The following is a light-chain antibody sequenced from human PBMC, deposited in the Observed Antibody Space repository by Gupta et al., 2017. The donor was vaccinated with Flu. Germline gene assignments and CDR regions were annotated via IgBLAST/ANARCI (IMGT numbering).Light chain of an antibody. V-gene: IGLV3-1*01. CDR2: VDS. J-gene: IGLJ3*02. CDR3: QAWDISTAGV. CDR1: MWGGNV. Sequence: PGQTSSITCSVDMWGGNVVSWYKQKAGRFPGLGIYVDSKRPSGIPERFSGSTSGNTATLTIRGTQPMDEADYYCQAWDISTAGVFGGGTKLTVL.